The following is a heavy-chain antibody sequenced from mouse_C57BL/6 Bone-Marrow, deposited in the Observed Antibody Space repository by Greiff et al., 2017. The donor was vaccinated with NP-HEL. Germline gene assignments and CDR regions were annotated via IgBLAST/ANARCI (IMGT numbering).Heavy chain of an antibody. J-gene: IGHJ2*01. V-gene: IGHV1-4*01. Sequence: VQLQQSGAELARPGASVKMSCKASGYTFTSYTMHWVKQRPGRGLEWIGYINPSSGYTKYNQKFKDKATLTADKSSSTAYMQLSSLTSNDSAVYYCARKGIIYYGNYLYYWGQGTTLTVSS. CDR2: INPSSGYT. CDR3: ARKGIIYYGNYLYY. CDR1: GYTFTSYT. D-gene: IGHD2-1*01.